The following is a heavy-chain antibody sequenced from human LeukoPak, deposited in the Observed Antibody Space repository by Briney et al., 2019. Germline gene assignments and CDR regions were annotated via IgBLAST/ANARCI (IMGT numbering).Heavy chain of an antibody. Sequence: SETLSLTCTVSGGSISGYYWNWIRQPAGKGLEWIGRIYVSESTNYNSSLKSRVTMSVDTSKNQFSLKMSSVTAADTAVYYCTRGQDGYDDYWGQGTLVTVFS. CDR2: IYVSEST. CDR1: GGSISGYY. V-gene: IGHV4-4*07. J-gene: IGHJ4*02. D-gene: IGHD5-24*01. CDR3: TRGQDGYDDY.